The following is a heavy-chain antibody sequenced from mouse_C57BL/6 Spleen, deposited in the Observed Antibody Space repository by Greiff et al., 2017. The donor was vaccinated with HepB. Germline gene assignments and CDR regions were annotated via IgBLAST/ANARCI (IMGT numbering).Heavy chain of an antibody. CDR1: GYTFTSYW. CDR2: IDPSDSYT. D-gene: IGHD1-1*01. Sequence: QVQLQQPGAELVMPGASVKLSCKASGYTFTSYWMHWVKQRPGQGLEWIGEIDPSDSYTNYNQKFKGKSTLTVDKSSSTAYMQLSSLTSEDSAVYYCARYPYYSGSSSYAMDYWGQGTSVTVSS. V-gene: IGHV1-69*01. CDR3: ARYPYYSGSSSYAMDY. J-gene: IGHJ4*01.